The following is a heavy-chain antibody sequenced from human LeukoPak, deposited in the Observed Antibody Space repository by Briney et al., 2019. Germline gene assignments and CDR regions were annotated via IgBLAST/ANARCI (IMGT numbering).Heavy chain of an antibody. CDR1: RFTLSNAL. CDR2: IKRKTDGGTT. CDR3: TTVELSDFFRLHDDAFDI. Sequence: PGGSLRLSRVASRFTLSNALMSWVRQAPGRGGEWVGRIKRKTDGGTTNYALPVTGRFTISREDSKNTLYLQMNSLKTEDTAVYYCTTVELSDFFRLHDDAFDIWGQGTMVTVSS. J-gene: IGHJ3*02. V-gene: IGHV3-15*06. D-gene: IGHD3-3*01.